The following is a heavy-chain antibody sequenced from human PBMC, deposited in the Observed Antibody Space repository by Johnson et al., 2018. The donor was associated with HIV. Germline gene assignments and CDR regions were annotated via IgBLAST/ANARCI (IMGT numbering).Heavy chain of an antibody. V-gene: IGHV3-30-3*02. CDR2: ISYDGSNK. CDR1: GFTFSSYA. J-gene: IGHJ3*02. Sequence: QVQLMESGGGVVQPGRSLRLSCAASGFTFSSYAMHWVRQAPGKGLEWVAVISYDGSNKYYADSVKGRFTISRDNSKNTLYLQMNSLRAEDTAVYYCAKCIWGSSLIDAFDIWGQGTRVTVSS. D-gene: IGHD6-13*01. CDR3: AKCIWGSSLIDAFDI.